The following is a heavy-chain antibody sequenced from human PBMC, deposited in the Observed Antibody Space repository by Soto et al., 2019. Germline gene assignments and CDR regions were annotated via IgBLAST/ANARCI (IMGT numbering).Heavy chain of an antibody. D-gene: IGHD6-19*01. V-gene: IGHV4-4*02. CDR2: ITYSGGT. CDR3: ANHGDGYTSGCYFGP. J-gene: IGHJ5*02. Sequence: QVQLQESAPGLVKPSGTLSLTCAASGGSISSNSWWSWVRQPPGKGLEWIGQITYSGGTKYNPSPESRVTISLDKSENQFSPTLSSVTAADTAVYYCANHGDGYTSGCYFGPWGQGTLVTVSS. CDR1: GGSISSNSW.